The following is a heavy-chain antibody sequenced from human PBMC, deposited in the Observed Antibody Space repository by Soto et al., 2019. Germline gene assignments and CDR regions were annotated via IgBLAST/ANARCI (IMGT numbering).Heavy chain of an antibody. V-gene: IGHV6-1*01. D-gene: IGHD3-22*01. J-gene: IGHJ4*02. CDR3: VRLIATSWLDY. Sequence: SQTLSRSGAISGDSVSSDSVAWNWIRQTPSRGLEWLGKTYYRSKWYNDYAEPVKSRITINADTSQNQFSLHLNSVTPEDTAVYFFVRLIATSWLDYFGQGTLVTVSA. CDR2: TYYRSKWYN. CDR1: GDSVSSDSVA.